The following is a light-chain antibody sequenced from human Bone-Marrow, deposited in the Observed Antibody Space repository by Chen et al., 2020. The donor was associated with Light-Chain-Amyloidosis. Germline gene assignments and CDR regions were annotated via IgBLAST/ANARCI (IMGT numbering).Light chain of an antibody. CDR3: SSYGGRTNLV. CDR1: SSDVGGYNY. J-gene: IGLJ2*01. CDR2: EVS. V-gene: IGLV2-8*01. Sequence: QSALTQPPSPSGSLGQPSTISCPGTSSDVGGYNYFSWYQQHPGKAPKLMISEVSKRPSGVPDRFSGSKSGNTASLTVSGLQPDDEADYYCSSYGGRTNLVFGGGTKLTVL.